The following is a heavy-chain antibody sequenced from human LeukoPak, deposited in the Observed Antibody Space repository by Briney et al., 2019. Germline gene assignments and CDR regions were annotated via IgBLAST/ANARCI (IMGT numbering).Heavy chain of an antibody. CDR3: ASGNGNWFDP. J-gene: IGHJ5*02. V-gene: IGHV1-69*04. CDR2: IIPILGIA. Sequence: ASVKVSCKASGGTFSSYAISWVRQAPGQGLGWVGRIIPILGIANYAQKFQGRVTITADKSTSTAYMELSSLRSEDTAVYYCASGNGNWFDPWGQGTLVTVSS. CDR1: GGTFSSYA.